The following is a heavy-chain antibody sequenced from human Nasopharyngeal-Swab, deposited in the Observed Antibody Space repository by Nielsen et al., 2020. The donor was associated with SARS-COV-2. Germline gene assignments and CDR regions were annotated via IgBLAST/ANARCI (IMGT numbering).Heavy chain of an antibody. CDR3: ARDFTAIFGVVGDAFDI. D-gene: IGHD3-3*01. CDR1: GFTFSSYG. J-gene: IGHJ3*02. Sequence: GESLKISCAGSGFTFSSYGMNWVRQAPGKGLEWVAVMSSDGNYKFYADSVKGRFTISRDNAENSLYLQMNSLRAEDTAVYYCARDFTAIFGVVGDAFDIWGQGTMVTVSS. CDR2: MSSDGNYK. V-gene: IGHV3-30*03.